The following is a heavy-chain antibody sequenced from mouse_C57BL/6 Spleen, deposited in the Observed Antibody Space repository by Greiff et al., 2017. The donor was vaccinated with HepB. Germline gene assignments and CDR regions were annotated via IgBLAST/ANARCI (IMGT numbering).Heavy chain of an antibody. CDR1: GYTFTSYW. D-gene: IGHD3-2*02. J-gene: IGHJ3*01. Sequence: QVQLQQPGAELVLPGASVKLSCKASGYTFTSYWMHWGKQRPGQGLEWIGEIDPSDSYTNYNQKFKGKSTLTVDKSSSTAYMQLSSLTSEDSAVYYCASSDSSGGFAYWGQGTLVTVSA. CDR2: IDPSDSYT. CDR3: ASSDSSGGFAY. V-gene: IGHV1-69*01.